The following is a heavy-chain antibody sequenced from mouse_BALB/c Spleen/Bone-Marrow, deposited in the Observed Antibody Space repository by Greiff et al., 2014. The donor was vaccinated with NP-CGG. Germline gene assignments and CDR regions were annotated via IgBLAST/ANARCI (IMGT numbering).Heavy chain of an antibody. V-gene: IGHV3-2*02. CDR3: ARGSLAYWYFDV. D-gene: IGHD4-1*01. Sequence: VQLQQSGPGLVKPSQSLSLTCTVTGYSITSDYAWNWIRQFPGNKLEWMGYISYGGSTSYNPSLKSRISITRDTSKNQFFLQLNSVTTEDTATYYCARGSLAYWYFDVWGAGTTVTVSS. J-gene: IGHJ1*01. CDR2: ISYGGST. CDR1: GYSITSDYA.